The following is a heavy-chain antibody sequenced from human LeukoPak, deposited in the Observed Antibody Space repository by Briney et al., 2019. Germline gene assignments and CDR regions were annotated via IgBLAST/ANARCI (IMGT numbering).Heavy chain of an antibody. CDR1: GGSISSGGYY. J-gene: IGHJ4*02. CDR3: ARDYYGSAPDY. Sequence: SETLSLTCTVSGGSISSGGYYWSWIRQHPGKGLEWIGYIYYSGSTNYNPSPKSRVTISVDTSKNQFSLKLSSVTAADTAVYYCARDYYGSAPDYWGQGTLVTVSS. V-gene: IGHV4-31*03. CDR2: IYYSGST. D-gene: IGHD3-10*01.